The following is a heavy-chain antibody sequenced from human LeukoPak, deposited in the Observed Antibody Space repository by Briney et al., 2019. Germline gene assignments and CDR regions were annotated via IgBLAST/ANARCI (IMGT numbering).Heavy chain of an antibody. CDR3: AKSLTAYDYYDY. D-gene: IGHD2-21*02. CDR1: GFTFSSFG. Sequence: PGGSLRLSCAASGFTFSSFGLSWVRQAPGQGLEWVSAISRSGGSTYYADSVKGRFTISRDNSKTTLYLQMNSLRAEDAALYYCAKSLTAYDYYDYWGQGTLVTVSS. CDR2: ISRSGGST. J-gene: IGHJ4*02. V-gene: IGHV3-23*01.